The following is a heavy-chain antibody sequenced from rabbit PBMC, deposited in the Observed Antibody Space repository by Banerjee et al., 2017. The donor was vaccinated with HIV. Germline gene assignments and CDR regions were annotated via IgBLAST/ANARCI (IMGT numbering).Heavy chain of an antibody. Sequence: QSLEESGGDLVKPGGSLTLTCTASGFTLSTYWMCWVRQAPGKGLEWIACIYNSDGRTGYASWVNGRFTISKTSSTAVTLQMTSLTAADTATYFCARGTAGTDQGFDLWGPGTLVTVS. J-gene: IGHJ4*01. D-gene: IGHD4-2*01. V-gene: IGHV1S40*01. CDR3: ARGTAGTDQGFDL. CDR2: IYNSDGRT. CDR1: GFTLSTYW.